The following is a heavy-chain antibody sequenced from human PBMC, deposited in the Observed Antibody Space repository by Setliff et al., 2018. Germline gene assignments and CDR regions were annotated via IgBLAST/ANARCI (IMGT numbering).Heavy chain of an antibody. CDR1: DGSLSTYY. CDR2: VYYSGTA. V-gene: IGHV4-59*01. CDR3: ARMSGFLYMDV. D-gene: IGHD3-3*01. J-gene: IGHJ6*03. Sequence: SETLSLTCTVSDGSLSTYYWSWIRQPPGKGLEFIGYVYYSGTATYSPSLRSRLTISVDTSKNQFSLKLRSVTAADTAVYYCARMSGFLYMDVWGKGTTVTVSS.